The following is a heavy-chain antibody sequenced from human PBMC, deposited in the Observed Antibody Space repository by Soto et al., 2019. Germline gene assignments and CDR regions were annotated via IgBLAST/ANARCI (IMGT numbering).Heavy chain of an antibody. CDR1: GGCGGSFSGYY. J-gene: IGHJ6*02. D-gene: IGHD3-3*01. V-gene: IGHV4-34*01. Sequence: SETLSLTCAVYGGCGGSFSGYYWSWIRQPPGKGLEWIGEINHSGSTNYNPSLKSRVTISVDTSKNTLYLQMGSLRAEEMAVYYWARGIYDSYGRYVWGQGTTVTVSS. CDR3: ARGIYDSYGRYV. CDR2: INHSGST.